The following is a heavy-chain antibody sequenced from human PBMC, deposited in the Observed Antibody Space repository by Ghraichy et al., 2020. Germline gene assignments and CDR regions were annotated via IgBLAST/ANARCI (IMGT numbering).Heavy chain of an antibody. CDR2: IYTSGST. CDR3: ARDRVTENWFDP. J-gene: IGHJ5*02. Sequence: SQTLSLTCTVSGGSISSYYWSWIRQPAGKGLEWIGRIYTSGSTNYNPSLKSRVTMSVDTSKNQFSLKLSSVTAADTAVYYCARDRVTENWFDPWGQGTLVTVSS. V-gene: IGHV4-4*07. CDR1: GGSISSYY.